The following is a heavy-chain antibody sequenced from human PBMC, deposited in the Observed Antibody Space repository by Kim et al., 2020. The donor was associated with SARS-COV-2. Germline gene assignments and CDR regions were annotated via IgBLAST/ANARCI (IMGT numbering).Heavy chain of an antibody. V-gene: IGHV5-51*01. Sequence: RYSPSFQGQVTISADKSISTAYLQWSSLKASDTAMYYCTTQTETYGMDVWGQGTAVTVSS. CDR3: TTQTETYGMDV. J-gene: IGHJ6*01.